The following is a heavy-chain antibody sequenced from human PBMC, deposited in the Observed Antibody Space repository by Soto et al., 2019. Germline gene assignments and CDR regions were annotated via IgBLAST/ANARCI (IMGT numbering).Heavy chain of an antibody. CDR2: INTGSRKT. CDR3: SRDMPTAGYIYFDQ. Sequence: QVDLVQSGAEVKEPGASVRISCEASGYTFTSYGIHWVRQAPGQRLGWMGWINTGSRKTRYSAEFQARVTTTRDTSASTAYMEVTSLRSEDTDVYNFSRDMPTAGYIYFDQWGQGTLVTCSS. CDR1: GYTFTSYG. J-gene: IGHJ4*02. D-gene: IGHD3-9*01. V-gene: IGHV1-3*04.